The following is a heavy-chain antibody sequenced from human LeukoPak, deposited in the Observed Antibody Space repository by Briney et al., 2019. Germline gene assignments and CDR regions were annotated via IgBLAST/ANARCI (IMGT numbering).Heavy chain of an antibody. CDR3: AKGITIFGVVIRYYYYMDV. CDR1: GFTFSSYG. J-gene: IGHJ6*03. CDR2: IRYDGSNK. Sequence: PGGSLRLSCAASGFTFSSYGMHWVRQAPGKGLEWVAFIRYDGSNKYYADYVKGRFTISRDNSKNTLYLQINSLRAEDTAVYYCAKGITIFGVVIRYYYYMDVWGKGTTVTVSS. D-gene: IGHD3-3*01. V-gene: IGHV3-30*02.